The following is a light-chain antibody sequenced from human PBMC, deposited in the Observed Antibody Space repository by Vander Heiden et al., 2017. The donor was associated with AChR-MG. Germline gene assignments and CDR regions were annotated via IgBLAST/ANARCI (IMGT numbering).Light chain of an antibody. CDR3: QQYDA. CDR1: QSVSSTY. V-gene: IGKV3-20*01. J-gene: IGKJ2*01. CDR2: GAS. Sequence: EIVLTQSPGTLSLSPGERATLSCRASQSVSSTYLAWYQQKPGQAPRLLIYGASSRAPGIPDRFSGSGSGTDFTLTISRLEPEDFAVYYGQQYDAFGQGTKLEIK.